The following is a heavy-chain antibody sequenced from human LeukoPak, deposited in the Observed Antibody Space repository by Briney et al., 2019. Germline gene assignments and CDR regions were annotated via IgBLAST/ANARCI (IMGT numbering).Heavy chain of an antibody. CDR3: ARQRHSSSWYGYYYYYGMDV. Sequence: PSETLSLTCTVSGGSISSSSYYWGWIRQPPGKGLEWIGSIYYSGSTYYNPSLKSRVTISVDTSKNQFSLKLSSVTAADTAVYYCARQRHSSSWYGYYYYYGMDVWGQGTTVTVSS. J-gene: IGHJ6*02. CDR1: GGSISSSSYY. V-gene: IGHV4-39*01. D-gene: IGHD6-13*01. CDR2: IYYSGST.